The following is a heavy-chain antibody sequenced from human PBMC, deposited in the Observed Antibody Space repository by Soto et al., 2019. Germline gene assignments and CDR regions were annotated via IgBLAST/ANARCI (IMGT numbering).Heavy chain of an antibody. CDR2: LQSDGSSP. Sequence: GSLRLSCAASGFTFNHYWMHWVRQPPGKGLVWVSRLQSDGSSPDYADSVKGRFTISRDNSKNTLYLQMNSLRAEDTAVYYCARERGYCISTSCYARRYYYYGMDVWGQGTTVTVSS. J-gene: IGHJ6*02. CDR1: GFTFNHYW. V-gene: IGHV3-74*01. D-gene: IGHD2-2*01. CDR3: ARERGYCISTSCYARRYYYYGMDV.